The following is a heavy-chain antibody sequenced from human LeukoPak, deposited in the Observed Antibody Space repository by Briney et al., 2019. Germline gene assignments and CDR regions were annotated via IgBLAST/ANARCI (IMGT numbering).Heavy chain of an antibody. CDR3: VVDLSGSADY. V-gene: IGHV3-74*01. Sequence: GGSLRLSCAASGFTFRSYWFHWVRQAPGEGLVWVSRTNEHGTIINYADSVKGRFTISRDNAKNTLYLQMNSLGTEDSALYYCVVDLSGSADYWGQGTLVTVSS. J-gene: IGHJ4*02. D-gene: IGHD3-10*01. CDR2: TNEHGTII. CDR1: GFTFRSYW.